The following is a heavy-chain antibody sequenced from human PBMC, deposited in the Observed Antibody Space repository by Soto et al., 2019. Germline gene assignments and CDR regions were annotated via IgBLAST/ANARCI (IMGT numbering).Heavy chain of an antibody. J-gene: IGHJ4*02. CDR2: ISGSGGST. CDR1: GFTFSSYA. D-gene: IGHD3-10*01. CDR3: AKDLAKDLSYVLLWFGELDY. V-gene: IGHV3-23*01. Sequence: GGSLRLSCAASGFTFSSYAMSWVRQAPGKGLEWVSAISGSGGSTYYADSVKGRFTISRDNSKNTLYLQMNSLRAEDTAVYYCAKDLAKDLSYVLLWFGELDYWGQGTLVTVSS.